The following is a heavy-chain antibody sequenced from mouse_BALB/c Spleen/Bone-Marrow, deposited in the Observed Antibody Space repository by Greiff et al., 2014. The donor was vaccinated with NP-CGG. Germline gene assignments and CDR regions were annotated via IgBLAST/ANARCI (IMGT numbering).Heavy chain of an antibody. CDR2: ISSGGST. CDR1: GFTFSSYA. D-gene: IGHD2-2*01. Sequence: LVSGGGLVKPGGSLKLSCAASGFTFSSYAMSWVRQTPEKRLEWVASISSGGSTYYPDSVKGRFTISRDNARNILYLQMSSLRSEDTAMYYCAREMVTGFAYWGQGTLVTVSA. J-gene: IGHJ3*01. V-gene: IGHV5-6-5*01. CDR3: AREMVTGFAY.